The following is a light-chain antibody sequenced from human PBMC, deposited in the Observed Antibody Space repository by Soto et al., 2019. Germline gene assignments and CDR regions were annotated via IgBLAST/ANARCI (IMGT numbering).Light chain of an antibody. CDR3: QSYDSSLSAHYV. CDR1: SSNIGAGYD. J-gene: IGLJ1*01. Sequence: SGLTQPPSVSGAPGQRVTISCTGSSSNIGAGYDVHWYQHLPGTAPKLLIYGNSNRPSGVPDRFSGSKSGTSASLAITGLQAEDEADYYCQSYDSSLSAHYVFGTGTKVTVL. CDR2: GNS. V-gene: IGLV1-40*01.